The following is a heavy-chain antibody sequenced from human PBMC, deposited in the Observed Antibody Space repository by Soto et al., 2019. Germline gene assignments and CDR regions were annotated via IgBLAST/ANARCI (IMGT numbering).Heavy chain of an antibody. Sequence: QDQRVQSGAKVKKPGSSEKVSCEASGGTFRSCAISWVRQAPGQGLEWMGGIIPIFGTANYAQKFQGRVTITADESTSTAYKELSSLRSEDTAVYYCARDDVDTAMPYGMDVWGQGTTVTVSS. V-gene: IGHV1-69*12. CDR2: IIPIFGTA. J-gene: IGHJ6*02. CDR3: ARDDVDTAMPYGMDV. D-gene: IGHD5-18*01. CDR1: GGTFRSCA.